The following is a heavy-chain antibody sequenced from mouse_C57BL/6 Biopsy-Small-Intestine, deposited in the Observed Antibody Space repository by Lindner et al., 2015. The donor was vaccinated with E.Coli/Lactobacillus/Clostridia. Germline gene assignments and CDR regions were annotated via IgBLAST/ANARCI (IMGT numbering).Heavy chain of an antibody. J-gene: IGHJ4*01. Sequence: VQLQESWGDLVKPGGSLKLSCAAPGFTFSSYGMSWVRQTPDKRLEWVATISTGGSYTYYPDSVKGRFTISRDNAKNTLYLQMSSLKSEDTAMYYCARQLYNNYVFYYALDYWGQGTSVTVSS. CDR2: ISTGGSYT. V-gene: IGHV5-6*01. CDR1: GFTFSSYG. CDR3: ARQLYNNYVFYYALDY. D-gene: IGHD2-5*01.